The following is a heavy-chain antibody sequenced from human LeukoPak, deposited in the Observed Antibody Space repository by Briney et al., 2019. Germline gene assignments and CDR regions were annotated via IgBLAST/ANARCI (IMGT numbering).Heavy chain of an antibody. CDR3: ARLQYDSSGYYFDY. J-gene: IGHJ4*02. Sequence: GGSLRLSCAASGFTFSSYSMNWVRQAPGKGLEWVSSISSSSSYIYYADSVKGRFTISRDNAKNSLYLQMDSLRAEDTAVYYCARLQYDSSGYYFDYWGQGTLVTVSS. CDR2: ISSSSSYI. CDR1: GFTFSSYS. V-gene: IGHV3-21*01. D-gene: IGHD3-22*01.